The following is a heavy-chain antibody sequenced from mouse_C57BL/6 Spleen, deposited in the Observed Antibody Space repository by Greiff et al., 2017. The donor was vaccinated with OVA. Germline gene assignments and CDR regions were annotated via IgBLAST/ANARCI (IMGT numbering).Heavy chain of an antibody. CDR3: TTGDYYCSSPFAY. D-gene: IGHD1-1*01. CDR1: GFNIKDDY. CDR2: IDPEDGDT. V-gene: IGHV14-4*01. J-gene: IGHJ3*01. Sequence: VQLQQSGAELVRPGASVKLSCTASGFNIKDDYMNWVKQRPEQGLEWIGWIDPEDGDTEYASKFQGKATITADTSSNTAYLQLRSLTSEDTAVYYCTTGDYYCSSPFAYGGQGTLVTVSA.